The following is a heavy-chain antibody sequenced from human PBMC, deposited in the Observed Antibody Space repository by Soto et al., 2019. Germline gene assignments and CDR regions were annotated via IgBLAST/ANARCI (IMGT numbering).Heavy chain of an antibody. CDR3: AKDMRVRGVLLGWFDP. D-gene: IGHD3-10*01. J-gene: IGHJ5*02. Sequence: EVQLVESGGGLVQPGRSLRLSCAASGFTFDDYAMHWVRQAPGKGLEWVSGISWNSGSIGYADSVKGRFTISRDNAKNSLYLQMNSLRAEDTDFYYCAKDMRVRGVLLGWFDPWGQGTLVTVSS. CDR1: GFTFDDYA. V-gene: IGHV3-9*01. CDR2: ISWNSGSI.